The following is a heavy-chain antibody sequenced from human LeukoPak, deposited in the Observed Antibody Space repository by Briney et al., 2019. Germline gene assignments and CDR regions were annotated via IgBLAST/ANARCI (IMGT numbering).Heavy chain of an antibody. V-gene: IGHV4-39*07. Sequence: SETLSLTCTVSGGSISSSSYYWGWIRQPPGKGLEWIGSIYYSGSTYYNPSLKSRVTISVDTSKNQFSLKLSSVTAADTAVYYCARRTDIVVVPAATPLDYWGQGTLVTVSS. CDR3: ARRTDIVVVPAATPLDY. D-gene: IGHD2-2*01. J-gene: IGHJ4*02. CDR2: IYYSGST. CDR1: GGSISSSSYY.